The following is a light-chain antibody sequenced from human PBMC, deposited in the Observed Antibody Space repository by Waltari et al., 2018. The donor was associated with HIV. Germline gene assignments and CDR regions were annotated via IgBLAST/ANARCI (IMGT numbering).Light chain of an antibody. J-gene: IGLJ3*02. V-gene: IGLV2-8*01. Sequence: QSALTQPPSASGSPGQSVTISCTGTSSDIGGYTYVSWYQPHPGKAPKLMIYEVSKWPSGVPDRFSGSKSGNTASLTVSGLQAEDEADYYCSSYAGSNRVFGGGTKLTVL. CDR3: SSYAGSNRV. CDR1: SSDIGGYTY. CDR2: EVS.